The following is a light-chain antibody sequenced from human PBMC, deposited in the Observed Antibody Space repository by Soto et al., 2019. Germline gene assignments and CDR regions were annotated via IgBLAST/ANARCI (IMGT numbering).Light chain of an antibody. Sequence: AMRMTQSPSSFSASTGDRVTITCRASQGISSYLAWYQQKPGKAPKLLIYAASTLQSGVPSRFSVSGSGTEFTLTISSLQPDDFATYYCQQYNSYSLTFGRGTKVDIK. J-gene: IGKJ4*01. CDR1: QGISSY. CDR2: AAS. V-gene: IGKV1-8*01. CDR3: QQYNSYSLT.